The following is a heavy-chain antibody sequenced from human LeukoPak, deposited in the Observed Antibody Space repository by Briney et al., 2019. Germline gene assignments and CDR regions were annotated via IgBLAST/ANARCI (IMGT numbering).Heavy chain of an antibody. CDR2: ISGDGGST. CDR3: AKDISGIVVVVGARKDFDY. J-gene: IGHJ4*02. CDR1: GFAFDEYA. V-gene: IGHV3-43*02. D-gene: IGHD2-15*01. Sequence: GGSLRLSCASSGFAFDEYAVHWVGQAAGKGLEWVSLISGDGGSTYYADSVKGRFTISRDNSKNSLYLQMNSLRTEDTALYYCAKDISGIVVVVGARKDFDYWGQGTLVTVSS.